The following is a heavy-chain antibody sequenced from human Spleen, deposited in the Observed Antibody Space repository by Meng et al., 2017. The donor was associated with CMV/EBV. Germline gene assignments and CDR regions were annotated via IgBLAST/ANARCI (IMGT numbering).Heavy chain of an antibody. V-gene: IGHV3-20*04. CDR2: INWNGGST. CDR1: GFTFDDYG. CDR3: ARGTYPGAYHFYGMDV. D-gene: IGHD2-2*01. Sequence: GGSLRLSCAPSGFTFDDYGMSWVRQAPGKGLEWVCGINWNGGSTGYADSVKGRFTISRDNAKNSLYLQMNSLRAEDTALYYCARGTYPGAYHFYGMDVWGQGTTVTVSS. J-gene: IGHJ6*02.